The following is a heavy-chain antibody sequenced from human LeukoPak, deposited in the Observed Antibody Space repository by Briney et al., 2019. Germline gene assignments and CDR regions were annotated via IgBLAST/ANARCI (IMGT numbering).Heavy chain of an antibody. Sequence: SETLSLTCTISGDSISSSSYYWGWIRQPPGKGLEWIGDIYYRGSTYYSPSHKSRVSISIDTSNNQFSLTLNSVTAADTALYFCARRRYYDSTGYLDWGQGTLVTVSS. CDR1: GDSISSSSYY. CDR2: IYYRGST. V-gene: IGHV4-39*01. CDR3: ARRRYYDSTGYLD. D-gene: IGHD3-22*01. J-gene: IGHJ1*01.